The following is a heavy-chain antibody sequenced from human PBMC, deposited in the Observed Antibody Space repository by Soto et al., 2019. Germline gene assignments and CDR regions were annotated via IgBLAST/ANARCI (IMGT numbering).Heavy chain of an antibody. CDR3: ARGYNYGWFDP. D-gene: IGHD3-10*01. Sequence: GGSLRLSCAASGFTFSSYAMHWVRQAPGKGLEWVAVISYDGSNKYYADSVKGRFTISRDNSKNTLYLQMNSLRAEDTAVYYCARGYNYGWFDPWGQGTLVTVSS. V-gene: IGHV3-30-3*01. J-gene: IGHJ5*02. CDR1: GFTFSSYA. CDR2: ISYDGSNK.